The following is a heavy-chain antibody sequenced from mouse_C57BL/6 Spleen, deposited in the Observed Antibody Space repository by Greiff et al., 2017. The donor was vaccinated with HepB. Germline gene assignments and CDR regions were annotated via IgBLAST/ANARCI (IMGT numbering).Heavy chain of an antibody. CDR3: ARDGGSSYWYFDV. CDR1: GFTFSSYA. CDR2: ISDGGSYT. J-gene: IGHJ1*03. D-gene: IGHD1-1*01. Sequence: VQLKESGGGLVKPGGSLKLSCAASGFTFSSYAMSWVRQTPEKRLEWVATISDGGSYTYYPDNVKGRFTSSRDNAKKKLYLQMSHLKSEDTAMYYCARDGGSSYWYFDVWGTGTMVTVSS. V-gene: IGHV5-4*01.